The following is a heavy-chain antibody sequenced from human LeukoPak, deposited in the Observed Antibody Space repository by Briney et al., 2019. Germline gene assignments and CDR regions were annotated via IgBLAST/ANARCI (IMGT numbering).Heavy chain of an antibody. CDR3: ARAVLEHCAGGSCYRWFDP. CDR2: VWFDGSSK. CDR1: GFPFTSYG. V-gene: IGHV3-33*01. J-gene: IGHJ5*02. D-gene: IGHD2-15*01. Sequence: GGSLRLSCAASGFPFTSYGMHWIRQTPNKGLEWVALVWFDGSSKYYADSVKGRFTISRDNSKNIVYLQMNSLSAGDTAMYYCARAVLEHCAGGSCYRWFDPWGQGTLVAVSS.